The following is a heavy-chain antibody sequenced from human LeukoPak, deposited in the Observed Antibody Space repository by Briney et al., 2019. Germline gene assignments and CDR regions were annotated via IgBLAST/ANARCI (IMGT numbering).Heavy chain of an antibody. D-gene: IGHD3-3*01. CDR2: IYYSGST. V-gene: IGHV4-39*01. CDR3: AVAYYDFWSGYYHGWFDP. CDR1: GGSLSSSSYY. J-gene: IGHJ5*02. Sequence: SETLSLTCTVSGGSLSSSSYYWGWIRQPPGKGLEGFGRIYYSGSTYYNPSLKSRVTISVDTSKNQFSLKLSSVTAADTAVYYCAVAYYDFWSGYYHGWFDPWGQGTLVTVSS.